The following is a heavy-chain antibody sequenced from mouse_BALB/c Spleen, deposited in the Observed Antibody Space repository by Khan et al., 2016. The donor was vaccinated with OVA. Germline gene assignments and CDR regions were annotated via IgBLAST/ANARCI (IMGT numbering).Heavy chain of an antibody. Sequence: EVQLQESGPGLVKPSQSLSLTCTVTGYSITSNYAWSWIRQFPGNKLEWMGYISYSGSTNYNPSLKSRISVNRDTSENQFLLQLNSVTTEDAATYCYARLNYYGYALDYWGQGTSVTVSS. CDR2: ISYSGST. V-gene: IGHV3-2*02. D-gene: IGHD1-1*01. CDR1: GYSITSNYA. J-gene: IGHJ4*01. CDR3: ARLNYYGYALDY.